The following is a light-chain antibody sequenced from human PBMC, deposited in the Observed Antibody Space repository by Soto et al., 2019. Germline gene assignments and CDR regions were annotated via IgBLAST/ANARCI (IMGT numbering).Light chain of an antibody. J-gene: IGKJ1*01. V-gene: IGKV3D-11*02. CDR2: VAS. Sequence: EIVLTQSPATLSLSPGERATLSCRASQSVSSYLAWYQQKPGQPPRLLIFVASNRATGIPARFSGSGPGTDFTLTISSLEPEDFAVYYCQQGTFGQGTKVEIK. CDR3: QQGT. CDR1: QSVSSY.